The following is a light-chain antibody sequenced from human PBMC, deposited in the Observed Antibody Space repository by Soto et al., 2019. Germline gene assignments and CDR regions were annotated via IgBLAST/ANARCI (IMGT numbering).Light chain of an antibody. CDR1: SSDGGGYNA. V-gene: IGLV2-14*01. CDR2: DVS. CDR3: GSYASGGAYV. Sequence: QSVLTQPASVSGSPGQSVTISCTGTSSDGGGYNAVSWYQQHPGKAPKLMIYDVSNRPSGASDRFSGSKSGNTASQTISGFQSEDEADYYCGSYASGGAYVFGTGTKVTVL. J-gene: IGLJ1*01.